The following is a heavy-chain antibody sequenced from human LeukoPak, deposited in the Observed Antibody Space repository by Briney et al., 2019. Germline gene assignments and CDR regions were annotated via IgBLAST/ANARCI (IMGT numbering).Heavy chain of an antibody. D-gene: IGHD4-17*01. J-gene: IGHJ4*02. CDR2: SYSGGST. V-gene: IGHV3-53*01. CDR1: GFTVSSNY. Sequence: GGSLRLSCAASGFTVSSNYMSWVRQATGKGLEWVSVSYSGGSTYYADSVKGRLTISRDTSKYTLFLQMTRLRAADTAVYYCARGSNTVTEFDYWGQGTLVTVSS. CDR3: ARGSNTVTEFDY.